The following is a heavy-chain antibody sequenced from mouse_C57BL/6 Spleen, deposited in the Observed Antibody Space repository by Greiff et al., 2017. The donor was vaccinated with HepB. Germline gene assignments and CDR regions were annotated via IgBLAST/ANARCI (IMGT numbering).Heavy chain of an antibody. CDR3: ASTTVVAPLFDY. D-gene: IGHD1-1*01. Sequence: VQLQQSGAELVKPGASVKLSCTASGFNIKDYYMHWVKQRTEQGLEWIGRIDPEDGETKYATKFQGKATITADTSSNTAYLQLSSLTSEDTAVYYCASTTVVAPLFDYWGQGTTLTVSS. CDR1: GFNIKDYY. CDR2: IDPEDGET. V-gene: IGHV14-2*01. J-gene: IGHJ2*01.